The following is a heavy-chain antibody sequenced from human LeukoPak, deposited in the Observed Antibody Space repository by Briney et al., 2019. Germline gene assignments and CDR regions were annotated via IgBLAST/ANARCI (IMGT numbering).Heavy chain of an antibody. CDR1: GYSISSGYY. D-gene: IGHD4-17*01. V-gene: IGHV4-38-2*02. Sequence: SETLSLTCTVSGYSISSGYYWGWIRQPPGKGLEWIGSIYHSGSTNYNPSLKSRVTISVDKSKNQFSLKLSSVTAADTAVYYCARLTGDYDYYYYYYMDVWGKGTTVTVSS. J-gene: IGHJ6*03. CDR3: ARLTGDYDYYYYYYMDV. CDR2: IYHSGST.